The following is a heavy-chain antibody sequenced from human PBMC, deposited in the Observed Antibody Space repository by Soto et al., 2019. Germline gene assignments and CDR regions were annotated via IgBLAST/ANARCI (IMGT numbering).Heavy chain of an antibody. J-gene: IGHJ4*02. V-gene: IGHV1-69*04. CDR3: ATARNSGYVKY. CDR2: IIPILGIA. Sequence: GASVKVSCKASGYTFTSYGISWVRQAPGQGLEWMGRIIPILGIANYAQKFQGRVTITADKSTSTAYMELSSLRSEDTAVYYCATARNSGYVKYWGQRTLVTV. D-gene: IGHD5-12*01. CDR1: GYTFTSYG.